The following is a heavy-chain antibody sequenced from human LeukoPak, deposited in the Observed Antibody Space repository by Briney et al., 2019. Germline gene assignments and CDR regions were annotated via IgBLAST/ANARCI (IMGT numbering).Heavy chain of an antibody. CDR2: IIPIFGTA. D-gene: IGHD5-18*01. V-gene: IGHV1-69*05. CDR1: GGTFSSYA. J-gene: IGHJ1*01. Sequence: GASVKVSCKASGGTFSSYAISWVRQAPGQGLEWMGGIIPIFGTANYAQKFQGRVTITTDESTSTAYMEPSSLRSEDTAVYYCARITAMAAAEYFQHWGQGSLVSVSS. CDR3: ARITAMAAAEYFQH.